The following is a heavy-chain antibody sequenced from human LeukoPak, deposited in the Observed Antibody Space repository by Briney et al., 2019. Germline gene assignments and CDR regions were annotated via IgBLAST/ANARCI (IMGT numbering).Heavy chain of an antibody. CDR3: ATADILTGYWPNGMDV. Sequence: ALVKVSCKVSGYTLTELSMHWVRQAPGKGLEWRGGFDPEDGETIYAQKFQGRVTMTEDTSTDTAYMELSSLRSEDTAVYYCATADILTGYWPNGMDVWGQGTTVTVSS. CDR1: GYTLTELS. D-gene: IGHD3-9*01. V-gene: IGHV1-24*01. CDR2: FDPEDGET. J-gene: IGHJ6*02.